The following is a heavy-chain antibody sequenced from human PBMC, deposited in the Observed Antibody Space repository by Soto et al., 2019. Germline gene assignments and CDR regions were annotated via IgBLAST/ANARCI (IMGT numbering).Heavy chain of an antibody. V-gene: IGHV4-59*01. J-gene: IGHJ3*02. D-gene: IGHD3-10*01. CDR2: IYYSGST. CDR3: AREGDGPRSSGDHDAFDI. CDR1: GGSISSYY. Sequence: SETLSLTCTVSGGSISSYYWSWIRQPPGKGLEWIGYIYYSGSTNYNPSLKSRVTISVDTSKNQFSLKLRSVTAADTAVYYCAREGDGPRSSGDHDAFDIWGQGTMVTVS.